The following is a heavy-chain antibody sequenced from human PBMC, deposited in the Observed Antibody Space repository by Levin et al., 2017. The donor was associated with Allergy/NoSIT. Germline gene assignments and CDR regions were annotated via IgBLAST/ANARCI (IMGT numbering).Heavy chain of an antibody. CDR1: GFFFSRYA. Sequence: ETLSLTCAASGFFFSRYAMGWVRQAPGKGLEWVSIISASGGSTYYADSVKGRFTISRDNSKKTLYLQMNSLRAEDTAVYYCAKNPCGGDCYHYFDYWGQGTLVTVSS. CDR3: AKNPCGGDCYHYFDY. CDR2: ISASGGST. J-gene: IGHJ4*02. D-gene: IGHD2-21*02. V-gene: IGHV3-23*01.